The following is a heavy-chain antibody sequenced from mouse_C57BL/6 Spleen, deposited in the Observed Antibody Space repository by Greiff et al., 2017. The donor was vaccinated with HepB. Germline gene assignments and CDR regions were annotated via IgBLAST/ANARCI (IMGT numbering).Heavy chain of an antibody. CDR2: IDPENGDT. CDR1: GFNIKDDY. Sequence: EVQLQESGAELVRPGASVKLSCTASGFNIKDDYMHWVKQRPEQGLEWIGWIDPENGDTEYASKFQGKATITADTSSNTAYLQLSSLASEDTAVYYCTTALGRAMDYWGQGTSVTVSS. V-gene: IGHV14-4*01. D-gene: IGHD4-1*01. CDR3: TTALGRAMDY. J-gene: IGHJ4*01.